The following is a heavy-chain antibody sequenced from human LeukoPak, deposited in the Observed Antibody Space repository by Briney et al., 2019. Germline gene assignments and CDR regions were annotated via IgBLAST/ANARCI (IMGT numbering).Heavy chain of an antibody. J-gene: IGHJ4*02. CDR2: IGGSGGSS. Sequence: QAGGSLRLSCSASGFTFSNYAMNWVRQAPGKGLEWVSAIGGSGGSSYYADSVKGRVTISRDNSKNTLYLQMNSLRAEDTAVYYCARKAGYYYGSGDYWGQGTLVTVSS. D-gene: IGHD3-10*01. V-gene: IGHV3-23*01. CDR1: GFTFSNYA. CDR3: ARKAGYYYGSGDY.